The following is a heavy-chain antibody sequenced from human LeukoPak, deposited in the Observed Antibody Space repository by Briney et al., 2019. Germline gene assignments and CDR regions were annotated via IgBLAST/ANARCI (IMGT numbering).Heavy chain of an antibody. CDR1: GASISNYY. CDR3: ARLGSYHDF. CDR2: IHTSGGS. J-gene: IGHJ4*02. V-gene: IGHV4-4*09. Sequence: SETLSLTCIVSGASISNYYWSWIRQTAEKGLEWMGHIHTSGGSSYYPSLKSRLTMSIDTSRNQLSLKLTSVNAADTALYFCARLGSYHDFWGQGALVTVSS. D-gene: IGHD1-26*01.